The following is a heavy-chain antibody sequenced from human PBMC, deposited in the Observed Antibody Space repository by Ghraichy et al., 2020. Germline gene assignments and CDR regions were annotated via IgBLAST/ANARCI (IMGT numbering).Heavy chain of an antibody. V-gene: IGHV4-34*01. J-gene: IGHJ4*02. Sequence: SETLSLTCAVYGGSFSGYYWSWIRQPPGKGLEWIGEINHSGSTNYNPSLKSRVTISVDTSKNQFSLKLSSVTAADTAVYYCARGSGRYDYVWGSYRYHPLDYWGQGTLVTVSS. CDR1: GGSFSGYY. CDR3: ARGSGRYDYVWGSYRYHPLDY. CDR2: INHSGST. D-gene: IGHD3-16*02.